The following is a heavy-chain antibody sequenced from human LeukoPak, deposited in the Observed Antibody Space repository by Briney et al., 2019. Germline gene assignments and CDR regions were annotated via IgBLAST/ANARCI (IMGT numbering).Heavy chain of an antibody. D-gene: IGHD3-22*01. CDR3: ARDYYDSSGKSWFDP. V-gene: IGHV4-30-2*01. Sequence: SETLSLTCTVSGVSINSDAYFWSWIRQPPGKGLEWIGYIYHSGNTYYNPSLKSRVIISLDTSKNQFFLKLSSVTAADTAVYYCARDYYDSSGKSWFDPWGQGTLVTVSS. CDR1: GVSINSDAYF. J-gene: IGHJ5*02. CDR2: IYHSGNT.